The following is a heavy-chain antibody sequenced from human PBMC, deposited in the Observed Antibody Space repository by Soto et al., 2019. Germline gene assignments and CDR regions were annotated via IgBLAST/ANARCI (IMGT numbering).Heavy chain of an antibody. CDR1: GYTFTSYG. V-gene: IGHV1-18*04. CDR2: ISAYNGNT. Sequence: ASVKVSCKAPGYTFTSYGISWVRQAPGQGXEWMGWISAYNGNTNYAQKLQGRVTMTTDTSTSTAYMELRSLRSDDTAVYYCARARGYYYDSSGSLTYFDYWGQGTLVTVSS. D-gene: IGHD3-22*01. J-gene: IGHJ4*02. CDR3: ARARGYYYDSSGSLTYFDY.